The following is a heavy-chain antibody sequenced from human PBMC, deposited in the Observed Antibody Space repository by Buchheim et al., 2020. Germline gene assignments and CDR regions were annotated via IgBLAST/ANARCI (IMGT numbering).Heavy chain of an antibody. D-gene: IGHD1-26*01. CDR1: GSSISSSSYY. J-gene: IGHJ4*02. CDR2: IYYSGST. Sequence: QLQLQESGTGLVKPLENLSLTCTVSGSSISSSSYYWGWVRQPPGKGLERIGCIYYSGSTYYYPSLKSRVTISVDTSTNSFSLKLSSVTAADTAVYYCARVGNEGSYAVSWGQGTL. CDR3: ARVGNEGSYAVS. V-gene: IGHV4-39*07.